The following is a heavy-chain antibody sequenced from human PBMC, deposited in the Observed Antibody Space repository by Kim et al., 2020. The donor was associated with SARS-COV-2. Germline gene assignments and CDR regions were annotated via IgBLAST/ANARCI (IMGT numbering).Heavy chain of an antibody. V-gene: IGHV1-18*01. Sequence: AQKLQGRVTMTTDTSTSTAYMELRSLRSDDTAVYYCASTITMVRGVMDYWGQGTLVTVSS. D-gene: IGHD3-10*01. CDR3: ASTITMVRGVMDY. J-gene: IGHJ4*02.